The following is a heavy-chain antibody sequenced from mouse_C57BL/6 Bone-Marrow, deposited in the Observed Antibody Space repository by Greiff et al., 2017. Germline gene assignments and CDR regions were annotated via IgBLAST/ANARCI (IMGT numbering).Heavy chain of an antibody. J-gene: IGHJ2*01. V-gene: IGHV5-4*03. CDR1: GFTFSSYA. Sequence: EVKLVESGGGLVKPGGSLKLSCAASGFTFSSYAMSWVRQTPEKRLEWVATISDGGSYTYYPDNVKGRFTISRDNAKNNLYLQMNQLKSEETAMFYSARARRQLRLNYFNYWGQGTTLTVSS. CDR2: ISDGGSYT. CDR3: ARARRQLRLNYFNY. D-gene: IGHD3-2*02.